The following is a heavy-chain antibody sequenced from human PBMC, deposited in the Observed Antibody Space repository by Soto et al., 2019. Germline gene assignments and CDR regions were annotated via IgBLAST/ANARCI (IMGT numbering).Heavy chain of an antibody. CDR3: ARAILPTRYSSSWYLGYYFDY. CDR2: IGTAGDT. J-gene: IGHJ4*02. D-gene: IGHD6-13*01. CDR1: GFTFSSYD. Sequence: GGSLRLSCAASGFTFSSYDMHWVRQATGKGLEWVSAIGTAGDTYYPGSVKGRFTISRENAKNSLYLQMNSLRAEDTAVYYCARAILPTRYSSSWYLGYYFDYWGQGTLVTVSS. V-gene: IGHV3-13*01.